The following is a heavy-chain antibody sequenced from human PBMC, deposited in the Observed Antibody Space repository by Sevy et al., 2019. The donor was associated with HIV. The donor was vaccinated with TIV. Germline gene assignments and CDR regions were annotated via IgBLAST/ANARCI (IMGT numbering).Heavy chain of an antibody. CDR1: GGSISSSSYY. CDR3: ALYYYDSSGYYNWFDP. J-gene: IGHJ5*02. Sequence: SETLSLTCTVSGGSISSSSYYWGWIRQPPGKGLEWIVSIYYSGSTYYNPSLKSRVTISVDTSKNQFSLKLSSVTAADTAVYYCALYYYDSSGYYNWFDPWGQGTLVTVSS. D-gene: IGHD3-22*01. V-gene: IGHV4-39*01. CDR2: IYYSGST.